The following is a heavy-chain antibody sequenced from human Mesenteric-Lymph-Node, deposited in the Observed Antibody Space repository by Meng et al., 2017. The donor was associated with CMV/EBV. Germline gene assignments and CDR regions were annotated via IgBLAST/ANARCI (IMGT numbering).Heavy chain of an antibody. Sequence: KVSCKGSGYSFTSYWIGWVRQMPGKGLEWMGIIYPGDSDTRYSPSFQGQVTISADKSISTAYLQWSSLKASDTAMYYCAKEGSYAYFTPDYWGQGTLVTVSS. CDR2: IYPGDSDT. J-gene: IGHJ4*02. V-gene: IGHV5-51*01. CDR1: GYSFTSYW. D-gene: IGHD3-16*01. CDR3: AKEGSYAYFTPDY.